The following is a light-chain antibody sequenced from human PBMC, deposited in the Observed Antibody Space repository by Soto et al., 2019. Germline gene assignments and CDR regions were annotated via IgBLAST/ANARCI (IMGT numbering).Light chain of an antibody. V-gene: IGKV1-5*03. J-gene: IGKJ1*01. CDR1: QTISSW. CDR3: QKYDSARCT. CDR2: KAS. Sequence: DIQMTQSPSTLSGSVGARVTITCRASQTISSWLAWYQKKPGKAPKLLIYKASTLKSGVPSRFSGSGSGTEFTLTISSLQPDEFATYYGQKYDSARCTFGQGTNVESK.